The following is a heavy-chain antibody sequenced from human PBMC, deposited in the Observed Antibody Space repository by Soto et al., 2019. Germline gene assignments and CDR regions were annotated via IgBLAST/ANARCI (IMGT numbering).Heavy chain of an antibody. CDR2: IGSGPDDS. D-gene: IGHD2-15*01. CDR1: GFTFITYA. V-gene: IGHV3-23*01. Sequence: EVKLLESGGDLVQPGGSLRLSCAASGFTFITYAMSWVRQAPGKGLEWVSSIGSGPDDSDSADSVKGRFIISRDNSKNIVSLQMESLRAEDTAIYYGAKDRMNHNDVWDPFDVWGQGTVVTVSS. CDR3: AKDRMNHNDVWDPFDV. J-gene: IGHJ3*01.